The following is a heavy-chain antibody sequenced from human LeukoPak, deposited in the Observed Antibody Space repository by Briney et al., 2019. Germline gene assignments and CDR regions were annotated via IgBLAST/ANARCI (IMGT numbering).Heavy chain of an antibody. Sequence: ASVKVSCKASGYTFTVYYKHWVRQAPGQGLEWMGIINPSGGSTSYAQKFQGRVTMTRDMSTSTVYMELSSLRSEDTAVYYCARGGTYGSGSYRGNWFDPWGQGTLVTVSS. CDR2: INPSGGST. CDR3: ARGGTYGSGSYRGNWFDP. V-gene: IGHV1-46*01. D-gene: IGHD3-10*01. J-gene: IGHJ5*02. CDR1: GYTFTVYY.